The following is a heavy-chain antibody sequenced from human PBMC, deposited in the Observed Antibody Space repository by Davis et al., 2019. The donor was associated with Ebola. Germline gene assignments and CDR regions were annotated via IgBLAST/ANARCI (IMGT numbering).Heavy chain of an antibody. CDR2: IIPIFGTA. Sequence: SVKVSCKASGGTFSSYAISWVRQAPGQGLEWMGGIIPIFGTANYAQKFQGRVTITADESTSTAYMELSSLRSEDTAVYYCAREGSLISLRFLEWFESDYWGQGTLVTVSS. J-gene: IGHJ4*02. CDR1: GGTFSSYA. CDR3: AREGSLISLRFLEWFESDY. V-gene: IGHV1-69*13. D-gene: IGHD3-3*01.